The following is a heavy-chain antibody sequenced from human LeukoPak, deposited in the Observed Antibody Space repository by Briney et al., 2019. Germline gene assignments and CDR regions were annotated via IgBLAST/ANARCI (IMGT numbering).Heavy chain of an antibody. Sequence: ASVKVSCKASGYTFTSYGISWVRQAPGQGLEWMGWLSAYNGNTNYAQKLQGRVTMTTDTSTSTAYMELRSLRSDDTAVYYCAREIGTTIFGVVSGYYYYYGMDVWGQGTTVTVSS. D-gene: IGHD3-3*01. CDR1: GYTFTSYG. CDR3: AREIGTTIFGVVSGYYYYYGMDV. CDR2: LSAYNGNT. V-gene: IGHV1-18*01. J-gene: IGHJ6*02.